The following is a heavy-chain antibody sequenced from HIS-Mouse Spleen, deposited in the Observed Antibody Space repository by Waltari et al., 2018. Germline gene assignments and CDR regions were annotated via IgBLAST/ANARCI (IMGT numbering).Heavy chain of an antibody. CDR2: IYYSGST. J-gene: IGHJ2*01. V-gene: IGHV4-39*07. D-gene: IGHD6-13*01. Sequence: QLQLQELGPGLVKPSEPLSLTCTVSGGPISSRRYYWGRTRQPPGKGLEWIWSIYYSGSTYYNPSLKSRVTISVDTSKNQFSLKLSSVTAADTAVYYCAREIPYSSSWYDWYFDLWGRGTLVTVSS. CDR1: GGPISSRRYY. CDR3: AREIPYSSSWYDWYFDL.